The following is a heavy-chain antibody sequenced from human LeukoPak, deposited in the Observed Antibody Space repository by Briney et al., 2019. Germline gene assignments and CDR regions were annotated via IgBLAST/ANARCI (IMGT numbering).Heavy chain of an antibody. CDR1: GFTFSDCG. CDR2: IRHDGSNK. J-gene: IGHJ5*02. CDR3: AKASSASPSCLNL. D-gene: IGHD2-2*01. Sequence: GRPLRLSCAASGFTFSDCGMYWVRQAPGKGLEWVAVIRHDGSNKYYADSVKGRFTISRDNFKNTLYLQMNSLGAEDTAMYYCAKASSASPSCLNLWGQGTLVTVSS. V-gene: IGHV3-33*06.